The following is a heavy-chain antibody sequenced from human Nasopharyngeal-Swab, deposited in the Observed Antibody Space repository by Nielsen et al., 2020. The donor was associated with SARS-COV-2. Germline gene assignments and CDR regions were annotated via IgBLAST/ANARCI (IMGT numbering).Heavy chain of an antibody. J-gene: IGHJ6*02. V-gene: IGHV3-21*01. CDR2: ISSSSSYI. D-gene: IGHD1-26*01. Sequence: GESLKISCAASGFTFSSYSMNWVRQAPGKGLEWVSSISSSSSYIYYADSVKGRFTISRDNAKNSLYLQMNSLRAEDTAVYYCARAKASGSLKYCGMDVWGQGTTVTVSS. CDR3: ARAKASGSLKYCGMDV. CDR1: GFTFSSYS.